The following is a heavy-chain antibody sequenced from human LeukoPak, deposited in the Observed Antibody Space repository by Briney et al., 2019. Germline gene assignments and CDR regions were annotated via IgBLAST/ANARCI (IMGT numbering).Heavy chain of an antibody. CDR2: ISAYNGNT. CDR1: GYTFTSYG. CDR3: TRLGYCSGGSCYSKDY. J-gene: IGHJ4*02. V-gene: IGHV1-18*01. Sequence: ASVKVSCKASGYTFTSYGISWVRQAPGQGLEWMGWISAYNGNTNYAQKLQGRVTMTTDTSTSTAYMELRSLRSDDTAVYYCTRLGYCSGGSCYSKDYWGQGTLVTVSS. D-gene: IGHD2-15*01.